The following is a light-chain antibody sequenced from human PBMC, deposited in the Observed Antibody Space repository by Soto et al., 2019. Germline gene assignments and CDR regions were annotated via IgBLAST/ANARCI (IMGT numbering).Light chain of an antibody. CDR3: QQSYNDPLT. J-gene: IGKJ3*01. V-gene: IGKV3-11*01. CDR1: QSVYSY. CDR2: DAS. Sequence: EIVLTQSPATLSLSPGERATLSCRASQSVYSYLAWYQQKPGQAPRLLIYDASNRATGIPARFSGSGSGTDFTLTIGSLEPEDSATYYCQQSYNDPLTFGPGTKVDIK.